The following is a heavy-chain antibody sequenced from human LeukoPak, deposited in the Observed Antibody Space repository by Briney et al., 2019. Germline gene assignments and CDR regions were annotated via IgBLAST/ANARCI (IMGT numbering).Heavy chain of an antibody. J-gene: IGHJ6*02. V-gene: IGHV4-34*01. CDR2: INHSGST. CDR3: ARTNKHGGYCSSTSCYGRYYYYGMDV. D-gene: IGHD2-2*01. CDR1: GGSFSGYY. Sequence: SETLSLTCAVYGGSFSGYYWSWIRQPPGKGLEWIGEINHSGSTNYNPSLKSRVTISVDTSKNQFSLKLSSVTAADTAVYYCARTNKHGGYCSSTSCYGRYYYYGMDVWGQGTTDTVSS.